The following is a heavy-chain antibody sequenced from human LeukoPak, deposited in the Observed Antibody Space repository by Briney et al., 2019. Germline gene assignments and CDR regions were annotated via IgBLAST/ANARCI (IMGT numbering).Heavy chain of an antibody. CDR1: GFTFSGSA. CDR3: TSLYDYVWGSYRFPFYY. J-gene: IGHJ4*02. Sequence: PGGSLRLSCAASGFTFSGSAMHWVRQASGKGLEGVGRIRSKANSYATAYAASVKGRFTISRDDSKNTAYLQMNSLKTEDTAVYYCTSLYDYVWGSYRFPFYYWGQGTLVTVSS. V-gene: IGHV3-73*01. CDR2: IRSKANSYAT. D-gene: IGHD3-16*02.